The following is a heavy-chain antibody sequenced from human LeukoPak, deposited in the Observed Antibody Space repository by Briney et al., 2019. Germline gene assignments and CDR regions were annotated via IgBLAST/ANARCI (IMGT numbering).Heavy chain of an antibody. J-gene: IGHJ6*03. V-gene: IGHV4-34*01. CDR3: ARLISPESYFYFLEYYYMDV. D-gene: IGHD3-10*01. CDR2: INHSGST. CDR1: GGSFSGYY. Sequence: SETLSLTCAVYGGSFSGYYWSWIRQPPGKGLEWIGEINHSGSTNYNPSLKSRLTISVDTSKNQFSLKLRSVTAADTAVYFCARLISPESYFYFLEYYYMDVWGKGATVTVSS.